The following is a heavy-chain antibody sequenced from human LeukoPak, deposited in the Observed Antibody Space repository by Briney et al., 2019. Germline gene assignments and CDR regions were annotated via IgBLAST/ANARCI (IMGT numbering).Heavy chain of an antibody. CDR3: ARGRFGEDQNQYFDY. V-gene: IGHV4-61*02. Sequence: NPSETLSLTCTVSGDSISSGSYYWSWIRQPAGKGLEWIGRIYGRGGSNYNPSLKSRVTISVDTSKNQFSLKLSSVTAADTAVYYCARGRFGEDQNQYFDYWGQGTLVTVSS. J-gene: IGHJ4*02. D-gene: IGHD3-3*01. CDR1: GDSISSGSYY. CDR2: IYGRGGS.